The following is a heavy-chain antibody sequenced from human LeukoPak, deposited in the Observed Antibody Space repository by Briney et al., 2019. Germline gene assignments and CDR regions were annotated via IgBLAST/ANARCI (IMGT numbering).Heavy chain of an antibody. CDR3: ARDLSPWESRNPDAFDI. CDR1: GFTVSSNY. V-gene: IGHV3-53*01. D-gene: IGHD1-14*01. Sequence: SGGSLRLSCAASGFTVSSNYMSWVRQAPGKGLEWVSVIYSGGSTYYADSVRGRFTISRDNYKNTLYLQMNSLRAEDTAVYYCARDLSPWESRNPDAFDIWGQGTTVTVSS. J-gene: IGHJ3*02. CDR2: IYSGGST.